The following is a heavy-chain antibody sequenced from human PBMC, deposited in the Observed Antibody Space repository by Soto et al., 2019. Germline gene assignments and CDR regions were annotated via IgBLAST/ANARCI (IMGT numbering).Heavy chain of an antibody. CDR3: ARDGWNYYFDY. CDR1: GVSVSSNSAA. CDR2: TYYRSKWYN. J-gene: IGHJ4*02. D-gene: IGHD1-7*01. V-gene: IGHV6-1*01. Sequence: SQTLSLTCAISGVSVSSNSAAGNWIRQSPSRGLEWLGRTYYRSKWYNDYAVSVKSRITINPDASKNQFSLQLNSVTPDDTAVYYCARDGWNYYFDYWGQGTLVTVSS.